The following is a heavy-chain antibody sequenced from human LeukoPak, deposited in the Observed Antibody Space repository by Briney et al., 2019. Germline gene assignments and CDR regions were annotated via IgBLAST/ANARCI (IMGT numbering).Heavy chain of an antibody. V-gene: IGHV3-21*01. J-gene: IGHJ4*02. CDR1: GCTFSSYS. CDR3: ARVRYYGSGSYYLYIDY. Sequence: GGSLRLSCAVSGCTFSSYSMNWVRQAPGKGLEWVSSISSSSSYIYYADSVKGRFTISRDNAKNSLYLQMNSLRAEDTAVYYCARVRYYGSGSYYLYIDYWGQGTLVTVSS. D-gene: IGHD3-10*01. CDR2: ISSSSSYI.